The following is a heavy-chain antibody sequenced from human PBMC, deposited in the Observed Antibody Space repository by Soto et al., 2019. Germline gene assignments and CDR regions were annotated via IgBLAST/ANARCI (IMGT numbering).Heavy chain of an antibody. CDR3: ARRRRDRSGYSGYDGRFDY. V-gene: IGHV4-39*01. CDR2: IYYSGST. D-gene: IGHD5-12*01. J-gene: IGHJ4*02. Sequence: PSETLSLTCTVSGGSISSSSYYWGWIRQPPGKGLEWIGSIYYSGSTYYNPSLKSRVTISVDTSKNQFSLKLSSVTAADTAVYFCARRRRDRSGYSGYDGRFDYWGQGTLVTVSS. CDR1: GGSISSSSYY.